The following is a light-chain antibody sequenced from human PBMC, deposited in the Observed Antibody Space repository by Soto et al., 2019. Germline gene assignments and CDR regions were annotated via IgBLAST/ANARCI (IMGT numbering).Light chain of an antibody. CDR3: QSYDSSLSGSGV. Sequence: QSVLTQPPSVSGAPGQRVTISCTGSSSNIGAGYDVHWYQQLPGTAPKLLIYANTNRPSGVPDRFSGSQSGTSASLAITGLQAEEEADYYCQSYDSSLSGSGVFGTGTKLTVL. CDR1: SSNIGAGYD. V-gene: IGLV1-40*01. CDR2: ANT. J-gene: IGLJ1*01.